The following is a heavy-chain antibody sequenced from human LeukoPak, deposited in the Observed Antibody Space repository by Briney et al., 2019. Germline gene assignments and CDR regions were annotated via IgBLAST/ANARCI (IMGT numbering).Heavy chain of an antibody. CDR2: INSDGSIT. Sequence: PGGSLRLSCAASGFTLSSYWMHWVRQAPGKGLVWVSRINSDGSITPYADSVKGRFTISRDNAKSTLYLQMNSLRAEDTAVYYCARGGTGNYHFDCWGQGTLVTVSS. V-gene: IGHV3-74*01. CDR3: ARGGTGNYHFDC. J-gene: IGHJ4*02. D-gene: IGHD1-7*01. CDR1: GFTLSSYW.